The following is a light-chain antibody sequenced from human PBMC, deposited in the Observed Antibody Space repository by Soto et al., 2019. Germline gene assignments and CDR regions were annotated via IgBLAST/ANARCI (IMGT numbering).Light chain of an antibody. CDR2: SND. CDR3: AAWDDSLNGRV. J-gene: IGLJ3*02. CDR1: SSNIGSNT. Sequence: QSVLTQPPSASGTPGQRVTISCSGSSSNIGSNTVNWYQHLPGTAPKLLMYSNDQRPSGVPDRFSASKSGTSVSLTISGLPSEDEADYYCAAWDDSLNGRVFGGGTKLTVL. V-gene: IGLV1-44*01.